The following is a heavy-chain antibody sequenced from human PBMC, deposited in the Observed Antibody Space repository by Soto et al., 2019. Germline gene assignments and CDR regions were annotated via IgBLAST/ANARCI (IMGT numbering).Heavy chain of an antibody. V-gene: IGHV3-48*01. J-gene: IGHJ3*02. CDR2: ISSTTSTI. CDR1: GFTFSSYT. CDR3: STRRPDYYVDAFDI. D-gene: IGHD3-9*01. Sequence: EVQLLESGGGLVQPGGSLSISCAASGFTFSSYTMNWVRQAPVKGLEWVSYISSTTSTIYYADSVEGRFTISRGNGKNSIYLQMNSLRTEDTAVYYCSTRRPDYYVDAFDIWGHGTMVTVSS.